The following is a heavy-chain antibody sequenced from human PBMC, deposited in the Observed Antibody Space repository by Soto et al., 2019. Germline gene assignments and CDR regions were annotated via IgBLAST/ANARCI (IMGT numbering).Heavy chain of an antibody. CDR2: IYYSGST. J-gene: IGHJ4*02. CDR3: ARSIAATIFDY. D-gene: IGHD6-6*01. Sequence: QVQLQESGPGLVKPSETLSLTCTVSGGSISSYYWSWIRQPPGKGLEWIGYIYYSGSTNYNPSLRSRVTISVDTSKNQFYLKLSSVTAADTAVYYCARSIAATIFDYWGQGTLVTVSS. V-gene: IGHV4-59*01. CDR1: GGSISSYY.